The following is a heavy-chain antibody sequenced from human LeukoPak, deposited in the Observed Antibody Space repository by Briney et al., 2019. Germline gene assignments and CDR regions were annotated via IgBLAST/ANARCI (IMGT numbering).Heavy chain of an antibody. CDR2: IYYSGST. D-gene: IGHD3-3*01. CDR1: GGSISSYY. V-gene: IGHV4-59*12. J-gene: IGHJ5*02. Sequence: SETLSLTCTVSGGSISSYYWSWIRQPPGKGLEWIGYIYYSGSTNYNPSLKSRVTMSVDTSKNQFSLKLSSVTAADTAVYYCARGDEITIFGVVIENNWFDPWGQGTLVTVSS. CDR3: ARGDEITIFGVVIENNWFDP.